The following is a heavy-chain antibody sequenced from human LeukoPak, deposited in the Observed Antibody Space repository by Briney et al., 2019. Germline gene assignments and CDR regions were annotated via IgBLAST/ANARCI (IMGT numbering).Heavy chain of an antibody. CDR1: GYAFTSYG. Sequence: ASVKVSCKAYGYAFTSYGISWVRQVPGQGLEWMGTIDPSGGSTSYEQKFQGRVTMTRDTSTSTVYMELSSLRSEDTAVYYCARDNTAVGPFDYWGQGTLVNVSS. CDR3: ARDNTAVGPFDY. J-gene: IGHJ4*02. CDR2: IDPSGGST. D-gene: IGHD6-13*01. V-gene: IGHV1-46*01.